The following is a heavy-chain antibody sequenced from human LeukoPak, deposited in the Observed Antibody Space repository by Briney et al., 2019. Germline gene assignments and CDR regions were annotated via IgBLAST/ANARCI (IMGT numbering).Heavy chain of an antibody. CDR1: GFTFEEYS. D-gene: IGHD3-3*01. J-gene: IGHJ4*02. CDR2: IRWDGGTT. CDR3: GKDIEHYDFWNGYEY. Sequence: GSLRLSWAASGFTFEEYSMHGVRRPPGKGLEWVAVIRWDGGTTYYADSVKGRFTISRDNSEKSVYLQMNSLRTEDTASSYCGKDIEHYDFWNGYEYRGQGTLITVSS. V-gene: IGHV3-43*01.